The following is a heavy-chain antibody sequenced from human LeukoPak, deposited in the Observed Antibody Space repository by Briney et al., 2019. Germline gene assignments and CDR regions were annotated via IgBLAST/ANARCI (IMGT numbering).Heavy chain of an antibody. D-gene: IGHD3-3*01. J-gene: IGHJ4*02. CDR1: GGSISSYY. CDR3: ARQGSYYDFWSGYYCY. V-gene: IGHV4-39*01. CDR2: IYYSGST. Sequence: SETLSLXCTVSGGSISSYYWSWIRQPPGKGLEWIGSIYYSGSTYYNPSLKSRVTISVDTSKNQFSLKLSSVTAADTAVYYCARQGSYYDFWSGYYCYWGQGTLVTVSS.